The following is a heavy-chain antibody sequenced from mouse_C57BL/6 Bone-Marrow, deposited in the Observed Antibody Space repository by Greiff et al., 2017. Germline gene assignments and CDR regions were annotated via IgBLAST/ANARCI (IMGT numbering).Heavy chain of an antibody. CDR2: IYPNSGST. J-gene: IGHJ2*01. D-gene: IGHD1-1*01. Sequence: QVQLQQPGAELVKPGASVKLSCKASGYTFTSYWMHWVKQRPGQGLEWIGMIYPNSGSTNYNEKFKSKATLTVDKSSSTAYMQLSSLTSEDSAVYYCASPQFITTVVDDYWGQGTTLTVSS. CDR3: ASPQFITTVVDDY. CDR1: GYTFTSYW. V-gene: IGHV1-64*01.